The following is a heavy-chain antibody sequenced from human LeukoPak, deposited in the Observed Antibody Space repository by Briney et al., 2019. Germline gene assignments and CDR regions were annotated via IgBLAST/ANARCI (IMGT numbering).Heavy chain of an antibody. CDR3: AKRGGGYYSYYFDY. Sequence: GGFLRLSCAASGFTFSDYYMSWIRQAPGKGLEWVSAISGSGGSTYYADSVKGRFTISRDNSKNTLYLQMNSLRAEDTAVYYCAKRGGGYYSYYFDYWGQGTLVTVSS. CDR1: GFTFSDYY. D-gene: IGHD3-22*01. J-gene: IGHJ4*02. V-gene: IGHV3-23*01. CDR2: ISGSGGST.